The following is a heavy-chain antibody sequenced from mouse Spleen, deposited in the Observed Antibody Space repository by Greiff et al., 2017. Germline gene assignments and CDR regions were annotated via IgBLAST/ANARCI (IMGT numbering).Heavy chain of an antibody. V-gene: IGHV5-12*02. Sequence: EVQGVESGGGLVQPGGSLKLSCATSGFTFSDYYMYWVRQTPEKRLEWVAYISNGGGSTYYPDTVKGRFTISRDNAKNTLYLQMSRLKSEDTAMYYCARHDDYDAMDYWGQGTSVTVSS. CDR1: GFTFSDYY. CDR2: ISNGGGST. J-gene: IGHJ4*01. CDR3: ARHDDYDAMDY. D-gene: IGHD2-3*01.